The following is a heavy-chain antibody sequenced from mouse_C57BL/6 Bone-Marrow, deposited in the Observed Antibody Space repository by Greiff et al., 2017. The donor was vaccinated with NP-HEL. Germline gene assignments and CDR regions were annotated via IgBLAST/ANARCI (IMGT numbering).Heavy chain of an antibody. J-gene: IGHJ4*01. Sequence: DVKLVESGGGLVQPGESLKLSCESNESEFPSHDMSWVRKTPEKRLELVAAINSDGGSTYYPDTMERRFIISRDNTKKTLYLQMSSLRSEDTAVYYCARLGNYAMDYWGQGTSVTVSS. D-gene: IGHD4-1*01. V-gene: IGHV5-2*03. CDR2: INSDGGST. CDR3: ARLGNYAMDY. CDR1: ESEFPSHD.